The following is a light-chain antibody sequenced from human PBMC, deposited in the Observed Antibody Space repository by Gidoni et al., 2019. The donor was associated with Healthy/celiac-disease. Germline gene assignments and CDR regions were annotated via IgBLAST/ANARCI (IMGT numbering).Light chain of an antibody. Sequence: EIVLTQSPATLSLSPWERATLPCRASQSVSSYLAWYQQKPGQAPRLLIYDASNRATGIPARFSGSGSGTDFTLTISSLEPEDFAVYYCQQRSNLITFGQGTRLEIK. CDR1: QSVSSY. V-gene: IGKV3-11*01. CDR3: QQRSNLIT. CDR2: DAS. J-gene: IGKJ5*01.